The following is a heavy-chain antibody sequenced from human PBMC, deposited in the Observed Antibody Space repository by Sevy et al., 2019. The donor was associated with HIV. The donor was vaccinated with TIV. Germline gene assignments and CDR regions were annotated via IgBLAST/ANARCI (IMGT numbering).Heavy chain of an antibody. CDR2: IKSKTDGRTT. Sequence: GGSLRLSCAASGFTFSKAWMSWVRQAPGKGLEWVGRIKSKTDGRTTDYAEPVKGRLTISKDASKNALYLQVNSLKTDDTAVHYCTTKKDFWSGYFYFDYWGQGTLVTVSS. J-gene: IGHJ4*02. V-gene: IGHV3-15*01. CDR1: GFTFSKAW. CDR3: TTKKDFWSGYFYFDY. D-gene: IGHD3-3*01.